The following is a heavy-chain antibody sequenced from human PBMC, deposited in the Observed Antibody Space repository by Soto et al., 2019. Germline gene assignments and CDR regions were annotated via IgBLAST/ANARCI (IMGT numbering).Heavy chain of an antibody. CDR1: GGTFSSYA. CDR3: ARAGDIVVVVAATRDYYGMDF. CDR2: IITIFGTA. D-gene: IGHD2-15*01. V-gene: IGHV1-69*12. J-gene: IGHJ6*02. Sequence: QVQLVQSGAEVKKPGSSVKVSCKASGGTFSSYAISWVRQAPGHGLEWMGGIITIFGTANYAQKFQGRVTITADESTSTVYMELSSLRSEDTAVDYCARAGDIVVVVAATRDYYGMDFGGQGTTVTVCS.